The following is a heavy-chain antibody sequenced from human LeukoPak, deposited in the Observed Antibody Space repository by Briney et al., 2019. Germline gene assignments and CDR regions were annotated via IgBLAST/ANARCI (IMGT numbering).Heavy chain of an antibody. CDR2: ISGSGGST. D-gene: IGHD6-19*01. CDR3: AKYTSYSTGWPSY. J-gene: IGHJ4*02. V-gene: IGHV3-23*01. Sequence: GGSLRLSCAASGFIFNTYAMSWVRQAPGKGLEWVSTISGSGGSTYYADSVKGRFTISRDNSKNTLYLQMNSLRAEDTAVYYCAKYTSYSTGWPSYWGQGTLVTVS. CDR1: GFIFNTYA.